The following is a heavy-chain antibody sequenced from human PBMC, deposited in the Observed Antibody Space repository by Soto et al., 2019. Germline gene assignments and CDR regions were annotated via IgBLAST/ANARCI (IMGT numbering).Heavy chain of an antibody. CDR1: GLTFSNYA. D-gene: IGHD2-15*01. CDR2: ISYDGNNK. V-gene: IGHV3-30-3*01. Sequence: QVQLVESGGGVVQPGRSLRLSCAASGLTFSNYAMYWVRQAPGEGLEWVAVISYDGNNKYYADSVKGRFTISRDNSKNTLYLQMNSLRAEDTAVYYCARAGCDGGTCYTLVGLRYGMDVWGQGTTVTVSS. J-gene: IGHJ6*02. CDR3: ARAGCDGGTCYTLVGLRYGMDV.